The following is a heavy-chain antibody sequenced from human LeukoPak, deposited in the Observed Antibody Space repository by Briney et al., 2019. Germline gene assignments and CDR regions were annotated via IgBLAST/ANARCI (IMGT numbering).Heavy chain of an antibody. CDR1: GGSISSSNW. D-gene: IGHD6-13*01. J-gene: IGHJ3*02. CDR3: ARAKGSSWYFRAFDI. Sequence: SETLSLTCAVSGGSISSSNWWSWVRQPPGKGLGWIGEINHSGSTNYNPSLKSRVTISVDTSKNQFSLKLSSVTAADTAVYYCARAKGSSWYFRAFDIWGQGTMVTVSS. V-gene: IGHV4-4*02. CDR2: INHSGST.